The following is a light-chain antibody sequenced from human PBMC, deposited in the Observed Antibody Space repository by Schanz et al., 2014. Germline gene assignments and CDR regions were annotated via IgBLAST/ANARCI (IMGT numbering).Light chain of an antibody. V-gene: IGKV3-15*01. J-gene: IGKJ1*01. CDR3: HQYHDWPPWT. CDR2: GAS. Sequence: EIVMTQSPATLSVSPGVRATLSCRASQSVSSNLAWYQQKPGQAPRLLIYGASTRATGIPARFSGSGSGTEFTLTISSLQPEDFAVYYCHQYHDWPPWTFGQGTKVEIK. CDR1: QSVSSN.